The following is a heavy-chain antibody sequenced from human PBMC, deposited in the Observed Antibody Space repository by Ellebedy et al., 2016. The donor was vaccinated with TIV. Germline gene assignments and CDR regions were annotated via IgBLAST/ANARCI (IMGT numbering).Heavy chain of an antibody. D-gene: IGHD3-16*01. CDR3: AREWGWGDAFDI. Sequence: FTFSRDNAENSLYLQMNSLRAEDTAVYYCAREWGWGDAFDIWGQGTMVTVSS. J-gene: IGHJ3*02. V-gene: IGHV3-11*06.